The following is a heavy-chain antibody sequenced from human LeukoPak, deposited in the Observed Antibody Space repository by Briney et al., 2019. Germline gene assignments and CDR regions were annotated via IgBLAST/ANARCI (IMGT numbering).Heavy chain of an antibody. J-gene: IGHJ5*02. V-gene: IGHV4-34*01. CDR3: ARDFAARQGGFDP. D-gene: IGHD6-6*01. CDR2: INHSGST. Sequence: PSETLSLTCAVYGGSFSGYYWSWIRQPPGKGLEWIGEINHSGSTNYNPSLKSRVTISVDTSKNQFSLKLSSVTAADTAVYYCARDFAARQGGFDPWGQGTLVTVSS. CDR1: GGSFSGYY.